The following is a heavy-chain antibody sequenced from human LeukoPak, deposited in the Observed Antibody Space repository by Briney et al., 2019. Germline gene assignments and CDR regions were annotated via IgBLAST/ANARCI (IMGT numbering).Heavy chain of an antibody. CDR3: ARPLGSLKEYWWFDP. V-gene: IGHV1-2*02. CDR2: INPKSGGT. J-gene: IGHJ5*02. Sequence: ASVKVSCTASGYTFSDYYIHWLRQAPGQGLEWMGWINPKSGGTNYAQYFHGRVTMTRDTSSTTVYMDLTRLRSDDTAVYFCARPLGSLKEYWWFDPWGQGTLVTVSS. D-gene: IGHD2/OR15-2a*01. CDR1: GYTFSDYY.